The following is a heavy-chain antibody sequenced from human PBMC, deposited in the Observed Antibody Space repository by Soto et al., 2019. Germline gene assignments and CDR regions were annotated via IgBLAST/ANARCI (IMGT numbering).Heavy chain of an antibody. CDR2: ISGSGGST. CDR3: AKAIYGSGWRYYFHY. Sequence: GGSLRLSCAASGFTFSSYAMSWVRQAPGKGLEWVSAISGSGGSTYYADSVKGRFSISRDNSKNTMYLQVNNLRAEDTAAYYCAKAIYGSGWRYYFHYWGQGALVTVSS. J-gene: IGHJ4*02. CDR1: GFTFSSYA. V-gene: IGHV3-23*01. D-gene: IGHD6-19*01.